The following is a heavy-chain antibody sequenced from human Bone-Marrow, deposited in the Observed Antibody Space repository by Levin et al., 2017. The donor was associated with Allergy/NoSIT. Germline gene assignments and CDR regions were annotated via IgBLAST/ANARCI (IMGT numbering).Heavy chain of an antibody. Sequence: GSLKISCAVSGFSVSNIFMTWVRQAPGEGLEWGSLIYSGGDTNYADSVKGRSTIPRDNSKNTVYLQMNSLTAEDTPGHYCARGGAVADAGYWGQGTLVTVSS. D-gene: IGHD6-19*01. V-gene: IGHV3-53*01. CDR1: GFSVSNIF. CDR3: ARGGAVADAGY. J-gene: IGHJ4*02. CDR2: IYSGGDT.